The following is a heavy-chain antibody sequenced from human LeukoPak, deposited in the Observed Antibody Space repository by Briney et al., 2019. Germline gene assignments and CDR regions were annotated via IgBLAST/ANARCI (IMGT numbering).Heavy chain of an antibody. J-gene: IGHJ3*02. Sequence: GGSLRHSCAASGFTFDDYAMHWVRQAPGKGLEWVSGISWNSGSIGYADSVKGRFTISRDNAKNSLYLQMNSLRAEDTALYYCAKGIRDYDAFDIWGQGTMVTVSS. D-gene: IGHD4-11*01. CDR3: AKGIRDYDAFDI. V-gene: IGHV3-9*01. CDR1: GFTFDDYA. CDR2: ISWNSGSI.